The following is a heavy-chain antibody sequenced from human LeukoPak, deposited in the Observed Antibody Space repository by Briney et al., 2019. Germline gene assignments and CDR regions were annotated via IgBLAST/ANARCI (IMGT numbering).Heavy chain of an antibody. D-gene: IGHD6-13*01. J-gene: IGHJ4*02. CDR2: ISGSGGST. CDR3: AKDKSWGAAMGIFDY. CDR1: GFTFSGYA. Sequence: GGSLRLSCAASGFTFSGYAMSWVRQAPGKGLEWVSAISGSGGSTYYADSVKGRFTISRDNSKNTLYLQMNSLRAEDTAVYYCAKDKSWGAAMGIFDYWGQGTLVTVSS. V-gene: IGHV3-23*01.